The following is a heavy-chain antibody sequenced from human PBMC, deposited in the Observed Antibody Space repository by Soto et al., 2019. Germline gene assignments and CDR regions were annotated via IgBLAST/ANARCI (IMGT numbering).Heavy chain of an antibody. Sequence: EVQLVESGGGLVQPGGSLTLSCAASGFTFSTYWMHWVRQAPGKGLVWVSRINSDGSTTDYADSGRGRFTISRDNAKNTLYLQMNSLRAEDTAVYYCARDQGYCSGGSCYVAGYWGQGTLVTVSS. J-gene: IGHJ4*02. V-gene: IGHV3-74*01. CDR1: GFTFSTYW. CDR3: ARDQGYCSGGSCYVAGY. CDR2: INSDGSTT. D-gene: IGHD2-15*01.